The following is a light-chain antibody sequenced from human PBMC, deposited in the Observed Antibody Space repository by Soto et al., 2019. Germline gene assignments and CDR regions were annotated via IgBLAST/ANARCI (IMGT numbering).Light chain of an antibody. Sequence: EIVLTQSPGTLSLSPGERATLSCRASQSVSSSYLAWYQQKPGQAPRLLNYGASSRATGIPDRFSGSGSGTDFTLSISRLEPEDFAVYSCLQYGISPLTFGGGTKVEIK. CDR3: LQYGISPLT. J-gene: IGKJ4*01. CDR1: QSVSSSY. CDR2: GAS. V-gene: IGKV3-20*01.